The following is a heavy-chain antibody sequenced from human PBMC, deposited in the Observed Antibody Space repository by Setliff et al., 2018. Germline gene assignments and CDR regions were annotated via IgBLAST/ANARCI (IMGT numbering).Heavy chain of an antibody. CDR1: GFTFSSSE. Sequence: PGGSLRLSCVASGFTFSSSEMNWVRQAPGKGLEWVSYISGSDSTIYYADSVKGRFTISRDNTKNSLYLQLNSLRADDTAIYYCARGRGGSGSSLGWFDQHYVYDIWGQGTMVTVSS. D-gene: IGHD3-10*01. CDR2: ISGSDSTI. CDR3: ARGRGGSGSSLGWFDQHYVYDI. J-gene: IGHJ3*02. V-gene: IGHV3-48*03.